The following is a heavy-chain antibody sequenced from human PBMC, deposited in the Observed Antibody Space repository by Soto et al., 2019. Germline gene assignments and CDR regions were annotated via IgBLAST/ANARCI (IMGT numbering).Heavy chain of an antibody. D-gene: IGHD3-16*01. Sequence: VGSLRLSCATSGFTFSSYGMHWVRQAPGKGLEWVAVISYDGGNEYNADSVRGRFTVSRDNSKNTLYLQMNSLRPEDTAVYYCAKDVSRLAADYYFDYWGQGTLVTVSS. CDR2: ISYDGGNE. CDR1: GFTFSSYG. V-gene: IGHV3-30*18. J-gene: IGHJ4*02. CDR3: AKDVSRLAADYYFDY.